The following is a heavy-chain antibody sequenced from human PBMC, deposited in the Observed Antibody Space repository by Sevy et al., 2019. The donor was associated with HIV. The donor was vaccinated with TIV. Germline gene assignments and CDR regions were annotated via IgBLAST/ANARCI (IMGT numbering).Heavy chain of an antibody. Sequence: SETLSLTCAVYGGSVSDHYWSWIRQPPGEGLEWIVEVNPAGSSTYNSSLKSRVTMSVDTSKNQFSLTVKSVTAADTAVYFGARGKNFFGAFDVWGQGTTVTVSS. CDR3: ARGKNFFGAFDV. V-gene: IGHV4-34*01. D-gene: IGHD3-3*01. CDR1: GGSVSDHY. CDR2: VNPAGSS. J-gene: IGHJ3*01.